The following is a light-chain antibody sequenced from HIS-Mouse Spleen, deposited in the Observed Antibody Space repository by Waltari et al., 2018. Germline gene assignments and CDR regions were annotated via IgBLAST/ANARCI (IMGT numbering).Light chain of an antibody. Sequence: SYELTQPPSVSVSPGQTARITCSGDALPKKYAYWYQQKSGKAPVLVIYEDSKRPSGMPAGFSGSSSGTMATLTISGAQVEDEADYYCYSTDSSGNHRVFGGGTKLTVL. CDR1: ALPKKY. V-gene: IGLV3-10*01. J-gene: IGLJ2*01. CDR3: YSTDSSGNHRV. CDR2: EDS.